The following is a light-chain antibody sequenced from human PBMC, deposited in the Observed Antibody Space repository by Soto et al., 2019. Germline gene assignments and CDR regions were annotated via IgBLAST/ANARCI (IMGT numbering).Light chain of an antibody. J-gene: IGKJ5*01. CDR3: KQYHKWPPIT. Sequence: EIVLTQSPDTLSVSPGERATLSCRASETVRSNLAWYQQKPGQAPRLLIYGASTRATGVTARFRVGRYGTALTINTRSLQSEDYAVYYCKQYHKWPPITFGQGPRLAI. CDR1: ETVRSN. CDR2: GAS. V-gene: IGKV3-15*01.